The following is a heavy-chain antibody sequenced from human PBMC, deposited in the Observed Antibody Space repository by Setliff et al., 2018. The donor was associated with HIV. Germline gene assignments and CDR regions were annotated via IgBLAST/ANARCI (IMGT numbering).Heavy chain of an antibody. J-gene: IGHJ6*03. V-gene: IGHV4-39*01. D-gene: IGHD5-12*01. CDR3: ARLHPGGYDPYYYNYYMDV. CDR1: GGSISSATHY. CDR2: IFYSGSS. Sequence: PSETLSLTCTVSGGSISSATHYWSWIRQPPGKGLAWIGSIFYSGSSHYNPSLKSRAIISVDTSKNQFSLRLSSVTAADTAVYYCARLHPGGYDPYYYNYYMDVWGRGTTVTV.